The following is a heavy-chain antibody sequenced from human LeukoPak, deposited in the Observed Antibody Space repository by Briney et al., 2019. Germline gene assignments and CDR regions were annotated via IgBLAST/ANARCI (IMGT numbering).Heavy chain of an antibody. CDR2: IRQDGGEK. CDR1: GFTFTSYW. D-gene: IGHD6-13*01. V-gene: IGHV3-7*01. Sequence: GGSLRLSCAVSGFTFTSYWMNWVRQAPGKGLERVASIRQDGGEKSYVDSVKSRFTISRDNTKNSLYLQMSSLRAEDTAVYYCARDGTAAGLYFDLWGQGTLVTVSS. CDR3: ARDGTAAGLYFDL. J-gene: IGHJ4*01.